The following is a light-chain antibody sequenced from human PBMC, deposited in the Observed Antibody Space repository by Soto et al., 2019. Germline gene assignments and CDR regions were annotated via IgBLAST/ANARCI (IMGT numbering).Light chain of an antibody. J-gene: IGKJ1*01. CDR1: QSVSCSY. V-gene: IGKV3-20*01. CDR3: QQYGSSPTWT. CDR2: GES. Sequence: EIVLTQSPGTLSLSPGERATLSCRASQSVSCSYLAWYKQKPGQAPMLLIYGESSRATGFPDRFSGSGSGTDFTLTISRLEPEDFAVYYCQQYGSSPTWTFGQGTKVEIK.